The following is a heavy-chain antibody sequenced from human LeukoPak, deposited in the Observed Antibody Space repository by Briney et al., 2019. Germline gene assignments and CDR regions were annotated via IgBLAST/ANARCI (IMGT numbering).Heavy chain of an antibody. CDR3: ARDGGYCSSTSCYSNWFDP. D-gene: IGHD2-2*01. V-gene: IGHV1-69*13. CDR1: GGTFSSYA. J-gene: IGHJ5*02. CDR2: IIPIFGTA. Sequence: SVKVSCKASGGTFSSYAISWVRQAPGQGLEWMGGIIPIFGTANYAQKFQGRATITADESTSTAYMELSSLRSEDTAVYYCARDGGYCSSTSCYSNWFDPWGQGTLVTVSS.